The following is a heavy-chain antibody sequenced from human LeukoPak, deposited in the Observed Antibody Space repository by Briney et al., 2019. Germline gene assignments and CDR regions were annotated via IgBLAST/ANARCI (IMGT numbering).Heavy chain of an antibody. CDR1: GGSISSSSYY. CDR3: AKGYCSSTSCAAWYFDY. J-gene: IGHJ4*02. Sequence: PSETLSLTCTVSGGSISSSSYYWGWIRQPPGKGLEWIGSIYYSGSTYYNPSLKSRVTISVETSKNQFSLKLSSVTAADTAVYYCAKGYCSSTSCAAWYFDYWGQGTLVTVSS. D-gene: IGHD2-2*01. V-gene: IGHV4-39*01. CDR2: IYYSGST.